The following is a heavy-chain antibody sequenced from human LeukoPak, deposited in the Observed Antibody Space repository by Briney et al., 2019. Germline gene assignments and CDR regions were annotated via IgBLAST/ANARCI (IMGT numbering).Heavy chain of an antibody. CDR2: ISSSGSTI. J-gene: IGHJ4*02. Sequence: GGSLRLSCTASGFTFGDYAMSWIRQAPGKGLEWVSYISSSGSTIYYADSVKGRFTISRDNAKNSLYLQMNSLRAEDTAVYYCARDSNRYYDYVWGSYHDYWGQGTLVTVSS. CDR3: ARDSNRYYDYVWGSYHDY. CDR1: GFTFGDYA. D-gene: IGHD3-16*01. V-gene: IGHV3-11*01.